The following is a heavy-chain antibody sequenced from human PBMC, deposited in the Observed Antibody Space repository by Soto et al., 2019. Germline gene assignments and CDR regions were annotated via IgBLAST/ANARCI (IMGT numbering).Heavy chain of an antibody. CDR3: ARVGYSGYDVLSL. Sequence: QVQLQESGPGLVKPSETLSLTCTVSGGSISSYYWSWIRQPPGKGLEWIGYIYYSGSTNYNPSLKSRVTISVDTSKNQFSLKLSSVTAADTAVYYCARVGYSGYDVLSLWGQGTLVTVSS. V-gene: IGHV4-59*01. D-gene: IGHD5-12*01. J-gene: IGHJ4*02. CDR2: IYYSGST. CDR1: GGSISSYY.